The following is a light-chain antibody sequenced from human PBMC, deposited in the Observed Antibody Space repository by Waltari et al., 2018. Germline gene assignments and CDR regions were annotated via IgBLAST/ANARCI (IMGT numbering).Light chain of an antibody. CDR2: EVT. CDR1: STDVRAYHS. J-gene: IGLJ3*02. CDR3: CAYAGSNRFWV. Sequence: QSALTQPPSASGSPGQSVTIPCTGTSTDVRAYHSVPGYQQRAGKAPKLMIYEVTRRPSGVPDRFSGSKSGNTASLTVSGLQAEDEADYYCCAYAGSNRFWVFGGGTKVTVL. V-gene: IGLV2-8*01.